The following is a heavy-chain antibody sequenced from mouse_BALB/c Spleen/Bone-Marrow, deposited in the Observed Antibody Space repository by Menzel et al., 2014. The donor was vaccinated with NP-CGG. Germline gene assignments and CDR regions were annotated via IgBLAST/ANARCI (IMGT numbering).Heavy chain of an antibody. Sequence: VQLPQPGAELVRPGASVKISCKAFGYTFSNHHINWVKQRPGQGLAWIGYINPYNDYTSYNQKFKGKATLTVDKSSSTAYMELSSLTSEDSAVYYCASSASCYFDYWGQGTTLTVSS. V-gene: IGHV1S45*01. CDR3: ASSASCYFDY. J-gene: IGHJ2*01. CDR1: GYTFSNHH. CDR2: INPYNDYT.